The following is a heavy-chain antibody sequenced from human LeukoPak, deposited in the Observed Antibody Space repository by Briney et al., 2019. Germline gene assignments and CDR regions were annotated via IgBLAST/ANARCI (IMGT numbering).Heavy chain of an antibody. CDR3: ARTPLLGYCSGGSCYVGVY. CDR2: INPNSGGT. CDR1: GYTFTGYY. V-gene: IGHV1-2*02. J-gene: IGHJ4*02. Sequence: ASVKVSCKASGYTFTGYYMHWVRQAPGQGLEWMGWINPNSGGTNYAQKLQGRVTMTTDTSTSTAYMELRSLRSDDTAVYYCARTPLLGYCSGGSCYVGVYWGQGTLVTVSS. D-gene: IGHD2-15*01.